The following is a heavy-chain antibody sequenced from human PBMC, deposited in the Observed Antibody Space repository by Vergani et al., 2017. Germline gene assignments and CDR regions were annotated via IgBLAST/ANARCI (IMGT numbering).Heavy chain of an antibody. CDR3: ARSLPATILVSY. CDR2: IDSDGSST. Sequence: EVQLVESGGGLVQPGGSLRLSCAASGFTFSSYWMHWVRQAPGKGLVWVSRIDSDGSSTTYADSVKGRFTISRDNAKNTLYLQMNSLRAEDTAVYYCARSLPATILVSYWGQVTLLTVSS. V-gene: IGHV3-74*01. D-gene: IGHD1-26*01. CDR1: GFTFSSYW. J-gene: IGHJ4*02.